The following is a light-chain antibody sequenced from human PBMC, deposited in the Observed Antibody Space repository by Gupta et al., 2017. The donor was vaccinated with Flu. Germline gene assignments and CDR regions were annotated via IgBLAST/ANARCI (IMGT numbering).Light chain of an antibody. CDR1: QTIDSY. J-gene: IGKJ1*01. CDR2: AAA. CDR3: RQSYTNPWT. Sequence: DIQMTQSPSSLSASVGDRVTTTCRASQTIDSYVSWYQQKPGEAPKYLLYAAATLHSGVPPRFSGSGSGTKFTLTITSLHPDDFATYYCRQSYTNPWTFGQGTKVEIK. V-gene: IGKV1-39*01.